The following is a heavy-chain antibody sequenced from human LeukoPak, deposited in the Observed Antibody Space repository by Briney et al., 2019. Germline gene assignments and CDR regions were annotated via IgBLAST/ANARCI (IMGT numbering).Heavy chain of an antibody. CDR3: ARDFSGLVVTPGEGVDY. Sequence: PGGSLRLSCAASGFTFSSYGMHWVRQAPGKGLEWVAVIWYDGSNKYYADSVKGRFTISRDNSKNTLYLQMNSLRAEDTAVYYCARDFSGLVVTPGEGVDYWGQGTLVTVSS. CDR1: GFTFSSYG. J-gene: IGHJ4*02. CDR2: IWYDGSNK. V-gene: IGHV3-33*08. D-gene: IGHD4-23*01.